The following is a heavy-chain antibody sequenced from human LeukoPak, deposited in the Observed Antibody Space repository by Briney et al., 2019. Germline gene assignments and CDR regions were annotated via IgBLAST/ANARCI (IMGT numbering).Heavy chain of an antibody. Sequence: GGSLRLSCAASGLTFNTYDVHWVRQAPGKGREWVAFIRYDGNEKYYADSVKGRLTISRDNSKRTLYLQVRSLRAEDTAVYYCVTYRVGTTHYYFDYWGQGTLVTVSS. D-gene: IGHD1-26*01. J-gene: IGHJ4*02. CDR2: IRYDGNEK. CDR3: VTYRVGTTHYYFDY. CDR1: GLTFNTYD. V-gene: IGHV3-30*02.